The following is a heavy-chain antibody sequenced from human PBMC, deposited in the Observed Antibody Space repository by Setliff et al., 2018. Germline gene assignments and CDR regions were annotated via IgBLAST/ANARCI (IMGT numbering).Heavy chain of an antibody. J-gene: IGHJ6*03. CDR2: IDHRGNT. D-gene: IGHD2-21*01. CDR1: GGSFTGYL. Sequence: SETLSLTCDVSGGSFTGYLWTWVRQPPGRGLEWIGGIDHRGNTNYNLSLTSRVTISVDSSRRQFSLKLNSVTAADAAMYFCARGVVATQYYHYYYIDLWYKGTTGTVSS. V-gene: IGHV4-34*01. CDR3: ARGVVATQYYHYYYIDL.